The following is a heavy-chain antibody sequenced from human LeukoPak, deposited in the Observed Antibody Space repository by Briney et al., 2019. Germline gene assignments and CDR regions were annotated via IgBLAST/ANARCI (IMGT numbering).Heavy chain of an antibody. J-gene: IGHJ4*02. Sequence: ASVKVSCKASGYTFTSYYMHWVRQAPGQGLEWMGIINPSGGSTSYAQKFQGRVTMTRDMSTSTVYMELSSLRSEDTAVYYCARELSITMIVVSFDYWGQGTLVTVSS. D-gene: IGHD3-22*01. CDR2: INPSGGST. CDR1: GYTFTSYY. CDR3: ARELSITMIVVSFDY. V-gene: IGHV1-46*01.